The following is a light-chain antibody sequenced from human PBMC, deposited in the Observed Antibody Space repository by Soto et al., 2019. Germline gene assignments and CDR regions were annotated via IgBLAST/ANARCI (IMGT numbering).Light chain of an antibody. J-gene: IGKJ2*01. CDR3: QQYGSSPPYS. Sequence: EIVLTQSPGTLSLSPGERATLSCRASQSVSSSYLAWYQQKPGQAPRLLIYGASSSATGILDRFSGSGSGTEFTLTISRPEPEDFAVYYCQQYGSSPPYSFGQGTKLEIK. V-gene: IGKV3-20*01. CDR2: GAS. CDR1: QSVSSSY.